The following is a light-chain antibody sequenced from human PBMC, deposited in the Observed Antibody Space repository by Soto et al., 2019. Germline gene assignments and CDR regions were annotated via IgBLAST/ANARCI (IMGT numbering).Light chain of an antibody. CDR2: EVS. CDR1: SSDVGSYNR. Sequence: QSALTQPPSVSGSPGQSVTISCTGTSSDVGSYNRVSWYQQPPGTAPKLMIYEVSNRPSGVPDRFSGSKSGNTASLTISGLQAEDAADYYCSLYTSTSTWVFGTGTKSPS. CDR3: SLYTSTSTWV. J-gene: IGLJ1*01. V-gene: IGLV2-18*01.